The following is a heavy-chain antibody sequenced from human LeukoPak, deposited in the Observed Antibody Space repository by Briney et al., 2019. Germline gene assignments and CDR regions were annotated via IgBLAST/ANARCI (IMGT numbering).Heavy chain of an antibody. V-gene: IGHV1-2*02. J-gene: IGHJ4*02. CDR1: GFIFAAYY. CDR2: ISPNTGDP. Sequence: ASLTVSCKASGFIFAAYYIHWVRLAPGQGLEGMGWISPNTGDPNYAQKFQGRISMTWDVSLSTAYLELTRVTSDDSAIYYCARDRNGQSTGAGDYWGQGTLGTVSS. CDR3: ARDRNGQSTGAGDY. D-gene: IGHD1-26*01.